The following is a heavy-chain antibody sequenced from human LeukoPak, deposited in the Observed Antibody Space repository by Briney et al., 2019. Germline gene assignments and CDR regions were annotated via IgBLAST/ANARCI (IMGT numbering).Heavy chain of an antibody. CDR3: AREPSGSGGYDY. CDR2: ISPNSGGT. V-gene: IGHV1-2*02. Sequence: ASVKVSCKASGFSFSGYYMHWVRQAPGQGLEWMAWISPNSGGTNYVQKFQGRVTVTRDTSISTDYMEISGLTSDDTALYYCAREPSGSGGYDYWGQGTLVTVSS. CDR1: GFSFSGYY. D-gene: IGHD3-10*01. J-gene: IGHJ4*02.